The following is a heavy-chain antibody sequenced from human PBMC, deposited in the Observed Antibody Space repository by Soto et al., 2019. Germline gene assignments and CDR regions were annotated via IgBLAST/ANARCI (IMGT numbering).Heavy chain of an antibody. D-gene: IGHD4-17*01. CDR3: ARVGYGDYIWYFDL. Sequence: SETLSLTCAVSGGSISSSNWWSWVRQPPGKGLEWIGEIYHSGSTNYNPSLKSQVTISVDKSKNQFSLKLSSVTAAYTAVYYCARVGYGDYIWYFDLWGRGTLVT. CDR1: GGSISSSNW. J-gene: IGHJ2*01. CDR2: IYHSGST. V-gene: IGHV4-4*02.